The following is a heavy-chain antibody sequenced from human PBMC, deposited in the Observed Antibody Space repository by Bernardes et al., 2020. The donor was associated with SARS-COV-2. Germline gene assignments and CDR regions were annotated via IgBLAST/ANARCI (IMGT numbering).Heavy chain of an antibody. Sequence: GGSLRLSCAASGFTFSNYGMTWVRQAPGKGLDWIGAISGSGDGTYYAHSVKGRFTISRDNSKNTLYLQMNSLRLDDTAVYYCTRKYGHSYGMDVWGQGTTVIVSS. CDR3: TRKYGHSYGMDV. CDR1: GFTFSNYG. CDR2: ISGSGDGT. V-gene: IGHV3-23*01. D-gene: IGHD2-8*01. J-gene: IGHJ6*02.